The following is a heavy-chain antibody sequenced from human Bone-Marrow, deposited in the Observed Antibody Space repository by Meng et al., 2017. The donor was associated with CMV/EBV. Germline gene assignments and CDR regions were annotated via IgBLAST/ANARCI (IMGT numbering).Heavy chain of an antibody. CDR1: GFTFSSYG. CDR3: AKEAVAGMSLDY. J-gene: IGHJ4*02. V-gene: IGHV3-30*02. D-gene: IGHD6-19*01. CDR2: IRYDGSNK. Sequence: LKISCAASGFTFSSYGMHWVRQAPGKGLEWVAFIRYDGSNKYYADSVKGRFTISRDNSKNTLYLQMNSLRAEDTAVYYCAKEAVAGMSLDYWGQGPLVTVYS.